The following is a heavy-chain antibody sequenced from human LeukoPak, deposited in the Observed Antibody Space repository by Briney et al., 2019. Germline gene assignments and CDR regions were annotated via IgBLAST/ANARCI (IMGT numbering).Heavy chain of an antibody. D-gene: IGHD2-15*01. CDR2: IRSKANSYAT. Sequence: GGSLRLSCAASGITFSGSAMHWVRQASGKGLEWVGRIRSKANSYATAYAASVKGRFTISRDDSKNTAYLQMNSLKTQDTAVYYCTRHVVGGDYWGQGTLVTVSS. J-gene: IGHJ4*02. V-gene: IGHV3-73*01. CDR3: TRHVVGGDY. CDR1: GITFSGSA.